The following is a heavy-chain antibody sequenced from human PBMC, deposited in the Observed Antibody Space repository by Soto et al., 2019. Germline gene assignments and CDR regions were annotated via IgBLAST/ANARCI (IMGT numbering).Heavy chain of an antibody. CDR1: GYRFTSYW. D-gene: IGHD3-10*01. Sequence: PGESLKISCKGAGYRFTSYWISWVRQMPGKGLEWMGRIDPSDSYTNYSPSFQGHVTISADKSISTAYLQWSSLKASDTAMYYCATRRGLGYYGSGSPPYYGMDVWGQGTTVTVS. V-gene: IGHV5-10-1*01. CDR2: IDPSDSYT. J-gene: IGHJ6*02. CDR3: ATRRGLGYYGSGSPPYYGMDV.